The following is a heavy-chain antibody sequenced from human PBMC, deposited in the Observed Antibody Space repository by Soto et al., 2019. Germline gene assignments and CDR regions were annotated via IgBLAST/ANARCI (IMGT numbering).Heavy chain of an antibody. CDR2: ISGSADWA. J-gene: IGHJ4*02. V-gene: IGHV3-23*01. CDR1: GFPFINYA. D-gene: IGHD2-15*01. CDR3: APTEWEVLPY. Sequence: GSLSLSCAASGFPFINYAMSWVRQAPGKGLEWVSTISGSADWAEYADSVKGRFSISRDNSKNTLDLQMNSLRVEDSALYYRAPTEWEVLPYWGQGTLVTVSS.